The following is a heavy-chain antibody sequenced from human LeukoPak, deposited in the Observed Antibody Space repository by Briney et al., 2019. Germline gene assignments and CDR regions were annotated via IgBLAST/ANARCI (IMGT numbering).Heavy chain of an antibody. V-gene: IGHV4-34*01. D-gene: IGHD6-19*01. J-gene: IGHJ4*02. CDR2: INHSGST. Sequence: PSETLSLTCAVYGGSFSGYYWSWIRQPPGKGLEWIGEINHSGSTNYNPSLKSRVTISVDTSKNQFSLKLSSVTAADTAVYYCARVPGYSSGWFDYWGQGTLVTVSS. CDR3: ARVPGYSSGWFDY. CDR1: GGSFSGYY.